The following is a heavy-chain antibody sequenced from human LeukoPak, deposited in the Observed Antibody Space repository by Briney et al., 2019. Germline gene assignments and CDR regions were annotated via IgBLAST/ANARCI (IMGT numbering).Heavy chain of an antibody. D-gene: IGHD2/OR15-2a*01. Sequence: GGSLRLSCVASGFTFSNYWMLWVRQAPGKGLVWVSHINSDGSWTSYADSVKGRLTISKDNAKNTVYLQMNNLRAEDTAVYYCVSFYEAYWGRGTLVTVSS. CDR2: INSDGSWT. J-gene: IGHJ4*02. V-gene: IGHV3-74*01. CDR3: VSFYEAY. CDR1: GFTFSNYW.